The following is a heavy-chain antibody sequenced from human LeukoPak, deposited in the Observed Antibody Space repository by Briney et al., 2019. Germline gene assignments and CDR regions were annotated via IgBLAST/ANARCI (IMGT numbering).Heavy chain of an antibody. D-gene: IGHD2-15*01. V-gene: IGHV4-59*11. CDR2: ISYSGST. CDR1: GGSISGHY. Sequence: SEILSLTCTVAGGSISGHYWNWIRQPPGKGLEWIGYISYSGSTKYNPSLKTRVTISIDASKTQFFLRLNSVTAADTAVYYCARDAYTPFDSWGQGTLVTVSS. CDR3: ARDAYTPFDS. J-gene: IGHJ4*02.